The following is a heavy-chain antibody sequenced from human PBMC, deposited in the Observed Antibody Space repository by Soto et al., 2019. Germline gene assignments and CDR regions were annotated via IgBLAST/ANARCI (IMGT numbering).Heavy chain of an antibody. CDR1: GDTFKNCV. Sequence: QVQVVQSGVEVRRPGSSVKVSCKASGDTFKNCVISWVRQAPGQGLEWMGGIIPLFGTTDFAQRFQRRRTITTDESTTTAYMELSRLRSEDTATYYCAAELGFGKLSVVWGQGTTVIVSS. D-gene: IGHD3-10*01. CDR3: AAELGFGKLSVV. CDR2: IIPLFGTT. V-gene: IGHV1-69*01. J-gene: IGHJ6*02.